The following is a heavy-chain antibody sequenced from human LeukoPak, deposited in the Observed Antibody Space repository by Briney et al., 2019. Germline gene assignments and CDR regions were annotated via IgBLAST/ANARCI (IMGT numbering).Heavy chain of an antibody. CDR3: ARGFRGGEYSGYDFLDY. Sequence: PGGSLRLSCAASGFTFNSYSMNWVRQAPGKGLEWVSYISSGSSTIYYADSVKGRFTISRDNAKNSLYLQMNSLRDEDMAVYYCARGFRGGEYSGYDFLDYWGQGTLVTVSS. CDR1: GFTFNSYS. D-gene: IGHD5-12*01. V-gene: IGHV3-48*02. J-gene: IGHJ4*02. CDR2: ISSGSSTI.